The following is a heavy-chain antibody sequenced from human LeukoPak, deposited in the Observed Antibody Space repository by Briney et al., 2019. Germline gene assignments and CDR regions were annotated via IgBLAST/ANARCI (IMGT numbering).Heavy chain of an antibody. D-gene: IGHD2-2*01. Sequence: GASVKVSSKASDYTFTSYGISWVRQAPGQGLEWMGWISAYNGNTNYAQKLQGRVTMTTDTSTSTAYMELRSLRSDDTAVYYCARVPRAIPHYYYGMDVWGQGTTVTVSS. J-gene: IGHJ6*02. V-gene: IGHV1-18*01. CDR1: DYTFTSYG. CDR2: ISAYNGNT. CDR3: ARVPRAIPHYYYGMDV.